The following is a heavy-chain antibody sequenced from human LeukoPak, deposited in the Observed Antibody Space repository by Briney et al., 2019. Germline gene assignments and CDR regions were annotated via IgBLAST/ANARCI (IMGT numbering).Heavy chain of an antibody. J-gene: IGHJ3*02. CDR3: ARDMVRGVIIRMDAFDI. CDR2: ISAYNGNT. V-gene: IGHV1-18*01. CDR1: GYTFTSYG. Sequence: ASVKVSCKASGYTFTSYGISWVRQAPGQGLEWMGWISAYNGNTNYAQKFQGRVTITRDTSASTAYMELSSLRSEDTAVYYCARDMVRGVIIRMDAFDIWGQGTMVTVSS. D-gene: IGHD3-10*01.